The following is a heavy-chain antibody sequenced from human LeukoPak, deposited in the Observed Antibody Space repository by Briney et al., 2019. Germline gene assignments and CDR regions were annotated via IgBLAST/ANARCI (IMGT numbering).Heavy chain of an antibody. CDR1: GFTFSSYS. J-gene: IGHJ5*02. Sequence: PGGSLRHSCAASGFTFSSYSMNWVRQAPGKGLEWVSSISSSSSYIYYADSVKGRFTISRDNAKNSLYLQMNSLRAEDTAVYYCARDARYASTYYYGSGSYDPTNWFDPWGQGTLVTVSS. V-gene: IGHV3-21*01. CDR3: ARDARYASTYYYGSGSYDPTNWFDP. CDR2: ISSSSSYI. D-gene: IGHD3-10*01.